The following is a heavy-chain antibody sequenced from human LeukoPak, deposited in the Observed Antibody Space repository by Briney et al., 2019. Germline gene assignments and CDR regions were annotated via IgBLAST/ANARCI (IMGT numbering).Heavy chain of an antibody. Sequence: GGSLRLSCAASGFTFSSYEMNWVRQAPGRGLEWASYISSSGSTIYYADSVKGRFTISRDNAKNSLYLQMNSLRAEDTAVYYCARDDWNDVMNYYGMDVWGQGTTVTVSS. D-gene: IGHD1-1*01. CDR1: GFTFSSYE. CDR2: ISSSGSTI. CDR3: ARDDWNDVMNYYGMDV. J-gene: IGHJ6*02. V-gene: IGHV3-48*03.